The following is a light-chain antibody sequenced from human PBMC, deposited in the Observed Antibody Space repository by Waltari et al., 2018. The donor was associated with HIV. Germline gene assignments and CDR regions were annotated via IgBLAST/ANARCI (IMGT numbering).Light chain of an antibody. Sequence: SSELTQPPSVSVSPGQTARITCSGDRLSKQYTHWYQQRPGQSPLMVMYKDTERPSGIPERVSGSSSGTTVTLTISGVRAEDEADYFCQSADIGVLFGGGTKLTVL. V-gene: IGLV3-25*03. J-gene: IGLJ2*01. CDR3: QSADIGVL. CDR1: RLSKQY. CDR2: KDT.